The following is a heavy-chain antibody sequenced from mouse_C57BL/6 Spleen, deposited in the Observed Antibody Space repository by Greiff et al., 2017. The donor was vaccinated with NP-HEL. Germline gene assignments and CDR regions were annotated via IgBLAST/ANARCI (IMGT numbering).Heavy chain of an antibody. V-gene: IGHV1-64*01. Sequence: QVQLKQPGAELVKPGASVKLSCKASGYTFTSYWMHWVKQRPGQGLEWIGMIHPNSGSTNYNEKFKSKATLTVDKSSSTAYMQLSSLTSEDSAVYYCARSKDYDYFDYWGQGTTLTVSS. D-gene: IGHD2-4*01. CDR3: ARSKDYDYFDY. CDR2: IHPNSGST. CDR1: GYTFTSYW. J-gene: IGHJ2*01.